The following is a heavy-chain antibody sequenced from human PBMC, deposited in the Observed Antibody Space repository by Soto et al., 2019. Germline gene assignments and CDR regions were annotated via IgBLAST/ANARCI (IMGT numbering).Heavy chain of an antibody. Sequence: QVQLVESGGGVVQPGRSLRLSCAASGFPFSTYGMHWVREGPGKGLEWVAVISYDGSNKYYAESVKGRFTISRDNSKNTLYLQMTSLRPEDTALYYCVGGQYYFDYRGQGTLVTVSS. D-gene: IGHD3-10*01. CDR2: ISYDGSNK. V-gene: IGHV3-30*03. J-gene: IGHJ4*02. CDR1: GFPFSTYG. CDR3: VGGQYYFDY.